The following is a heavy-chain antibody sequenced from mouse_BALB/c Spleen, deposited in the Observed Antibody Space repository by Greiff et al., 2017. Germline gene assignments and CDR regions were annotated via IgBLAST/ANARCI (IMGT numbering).Heavy chain of an antibody. CDR1: GFTFSDYY. J-gene: IGHJ4*01. CDR2: ISDGGSYT. V-gene: IGHV5-4*02. CDR3: ARRDYAMDY. Sequence: EVQVVESGGGLVKPGGSLKLSCAASGFTFSDYYMYWVRQTPEKRLEWVATISDGGSYTYYPDSVKGRFTISRDNAKNNLYLQMSSLKSEDTAMYDCARRDYAMDYWGQGTSVTVSS.